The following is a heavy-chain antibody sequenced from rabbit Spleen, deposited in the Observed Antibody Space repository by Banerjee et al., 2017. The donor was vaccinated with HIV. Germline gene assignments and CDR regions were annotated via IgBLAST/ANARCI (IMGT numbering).Heavy chain of an antibody. CDR1: GFSFSDRDV. V-gene: IGHV1S45*01. CDR3: ARDLADVIGWNLDL. J-gene: IGHJ6*01. Sequence: QEQLVESGGGLVKPEGSLTLSCKASGFSFSDRDVMCWVRQAPGKGLEWIACINTYTGKPVYATWAKGRFTISRTSSTTVTLQMTSLTAADTATHFCARDLADVIGWNLDLWGPGTLVTVS. D-gene: IGHD1-1*01. CDR2: INTYTGKP.